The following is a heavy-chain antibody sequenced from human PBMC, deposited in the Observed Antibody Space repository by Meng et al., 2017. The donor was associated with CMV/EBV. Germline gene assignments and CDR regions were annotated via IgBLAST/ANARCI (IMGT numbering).Heavy chain of an antibody. CDR3: ARDQGGYGDYVDAFDI. CDR2: IYYSEST. J-gene: IGHJ3*02. Sequence: SETLSLTCTVSGGSISSYYWSWIRQPPGKGLEWIGYIYYSESTNYNPSLKSRVTISVDTSKNQFSLKLSSVTAADTAVYYCARDQGGYGDYVDAFDIWGQGTMVTVSS. CDR1: GGSISSYY. V-gene: IGHV4-59*01. D-gene: IGHD4-17*01.